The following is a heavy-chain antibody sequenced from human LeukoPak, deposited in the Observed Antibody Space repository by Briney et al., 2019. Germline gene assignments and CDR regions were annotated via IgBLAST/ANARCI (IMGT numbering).Heavy chain of an antibody. Sequence: PGASLRLSCAASGFTFSNYAMSWVRQAPGKGLEWVSAIFGSGSNTYYADSVKGRFTISRDNPKNTLYLQMNSLRADDTAVYYCAMWGDYDILTGYYDSDYWGQGTLVTVSS. CDR2: IFGSGSNT. J-gene: IGHJ4*02. V-gene: IGHV3-23*01. D-gene: IGHD3-9*01. CDR3: AMWGDYDILTGYYDSDY. CDR1: GFTFSNYA.